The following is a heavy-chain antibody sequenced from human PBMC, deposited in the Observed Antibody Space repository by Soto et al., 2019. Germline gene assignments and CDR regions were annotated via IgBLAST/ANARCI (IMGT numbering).Heavy chain of an antibody. CDR3: ARIHYGDGYYYYYGMDV. CDR1: GFSLSTSGMC. V-gene: IGHV2-70*01. Sequence: SGPTLVKHTNTLALTCTFSGFSLSTSGMCVSWIRQPPGKALEWLALIDWDDDKYYSTSLKTRLTISKDTSKNQVVLTMTNMDPVDTATYYCARIHYGDGYYYYYGMDVWGQGTTVTVSS. J-gene: IGHJ6*02. CDR2: IDWDDDK. D-gene: IGHD4-17*01.